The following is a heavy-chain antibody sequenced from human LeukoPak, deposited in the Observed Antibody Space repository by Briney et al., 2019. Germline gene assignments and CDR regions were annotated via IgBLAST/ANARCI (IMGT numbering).Heavy chain of an antibody. CDR2: INHSGST. V-gene: IGHV4-34*01. CDR1: GGSFSGYY. J-gene: IGHJ4*02. D-gene: IGHD5-18*01. Sequence: PSETLSLTCAVYGGSFSGYYWSWIRQPPGKGLEWIGEINHSGSTNYNPSLKSRVTISVDTSKNRFSLKLSSVTAADTAVYYCARSRSYGYRDVDYWGQGTLVTVSS. CDR3: ARSRSYGYRDVDY.